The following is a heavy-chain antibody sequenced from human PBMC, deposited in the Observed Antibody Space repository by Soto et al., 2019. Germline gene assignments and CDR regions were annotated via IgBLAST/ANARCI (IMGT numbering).Heavy chain of an antibody. V-gene: IGHV2-5*02. CDR2: IYWDDDK. CDR3: AHSQRLGGGSYCAEGLDV. J-gene: IGHJ6*02. CDR1: GFSLSTYGVG. Sequence: QITLKESGPPLVKPTQTLTLTCTFSGFSLSTYGVGVNWIRQPPGKALEWLALIYWDDDKRYSSSLKNRLTIMKDPSNIQVVLIMTNTDPADTATYCCAHSQRLGGGSYCAEGLDVGGQGTTVTVSS. D-gene: IGHD2-15*01.